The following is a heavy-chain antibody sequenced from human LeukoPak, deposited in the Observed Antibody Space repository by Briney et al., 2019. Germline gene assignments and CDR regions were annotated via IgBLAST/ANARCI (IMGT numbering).Heavy chain of an antibody. CDR2: ISSSSSFI. J-gene: IGHJ2*01. Sequence: GGSLRLSCAASGFTFSSYNMNWVRQAPGKGLEWVSSISSSSSFIYYADSVKGRFTISRDHAKNSLSLQMDSLRAEDTAVYYCARDRSIAAADYWYFDLWGRGTLVTVSS. V-gene: IGHV3-21*01. CDR3: ARDRSIAAADYWYFDL. D-gene: IGHD6-13*01. CDR1: GFTFSSYN.